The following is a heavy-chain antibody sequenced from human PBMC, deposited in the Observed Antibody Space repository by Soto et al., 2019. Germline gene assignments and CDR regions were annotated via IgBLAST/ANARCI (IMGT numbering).Heavy chain of an antibody. V-gene: IGHV3-23*01. CDR2: ISGSGGST. CDR1: GFTFSSYM. J-gene: IGHJ6*02. D-gene: IGHD3-10*01. CDR3: AKGVIHYNSGTYPLGRGMDV. Sequence: GGSLRLSCAVSGFTFSSYMMSWVRQAPGKGLEWVSAISGSGGSTYFADSVKGRFSISRDNSKNTLYLQMNSLRAEDTAEYYCAKGVIHYNSGTYPLGRGMDVWGQGTTVTVSS.